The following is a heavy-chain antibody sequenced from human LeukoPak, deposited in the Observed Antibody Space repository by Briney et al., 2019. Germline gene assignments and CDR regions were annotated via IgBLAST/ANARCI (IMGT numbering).Heavy chain of an antibody. D-gene: IGHD6-19*01. Sequence: GGPLTLPCAASGFTFYDYATHWARHPRGRGRECVSGIGWKRRSIGYVDYVKARFTITRDNAKKSLYLQMNSLRAEVTDLYYCAKDRSYSSGWFDYWGQGTLVTVSS. CDR2: IGWKRRSI. J-gene: IGHJ5*01. CDR1: GFTFYDYA. CDR3: AKDRSYSSGWFDY. V-gene: IGHV3-9*01.